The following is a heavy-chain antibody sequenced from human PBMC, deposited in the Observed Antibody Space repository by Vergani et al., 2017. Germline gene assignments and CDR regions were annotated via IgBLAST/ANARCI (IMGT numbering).Heavy chain of an antibody. V-gene: IGHV3-30*02. CDR3: ARAGRPIAARLYFDY. D-gene: IGHD6-6*01. Sequence: VQLVESGGGVVQPGGSLRLSCAASGFTFSSYGMHWVRQAPGKGLEWVAFIRYDGSNKYYADSVKGRFTISRDNSKNTLYLQMNSLRAEDTAVYYCARAGRPIAARLYFDYWGQGTLVTVSS. J-gene: IGHJ4*02. CDR1: GFTFSSYG. CDR2: IRYDGSNK.